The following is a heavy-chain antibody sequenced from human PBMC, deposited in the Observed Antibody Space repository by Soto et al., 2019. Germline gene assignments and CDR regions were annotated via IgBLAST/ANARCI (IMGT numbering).Heavy chain of an antibody. CDR2: IIPIFGTA. D-gene: IGHD6-19*01. CDR3: ARKPSVAGPLDAFDI. J-gene: IGHJ3*02. V-gene: IGHV1-69*13. CDR1: GGTFSSYA. Sequence: GASVKVSCKASGGTFSSYAISWVRQAPGQGLEWMGGIIPIFGTANYAQKFQGRVTITADESTSTAYMELSSLRAEDTAVYYCARKPSVAGPLDAFDIWGQGTMVTVSS.